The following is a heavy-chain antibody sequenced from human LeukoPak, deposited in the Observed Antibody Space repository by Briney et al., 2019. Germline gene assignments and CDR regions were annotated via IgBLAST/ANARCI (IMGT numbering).Heavy chain of an antibody. CDR2: ISSSSSYI. V-gene: IGHV3-21*04. CDR1: GFTFSSYA. Sequence: PGGSLRLSCAASGFTFSSYAMTWVRQAPGKGLEWVASISSSSSYIYYGDSVKGRFTISRDNAKNSVFLLMNSLRAEDTAIYYCARDGRGGSCYFMCDFDYWGQGTLVTASA. D-gene: IGHD2-15*01. CDR3: ARDGRGGSCYFMCDFDY. J-gene: IGHJ4*02.